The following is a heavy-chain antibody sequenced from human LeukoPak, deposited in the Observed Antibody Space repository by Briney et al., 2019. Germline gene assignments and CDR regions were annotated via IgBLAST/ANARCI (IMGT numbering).Heavy chain of an antibody. D-gene: IGHD2-15*01. CDR3: SRELGGAGGRPYYFDY. CDR1: GGTFSSYA. CDR2: IIPIFGTA. V-gene: IGHV1-69*13. J-gene: IGHJ4*02. Sequence: SVKVSCKASGGTFSSYAISWVRQAPGQGLEWMGGIIPIFGTANYAQKFQGRVTITADESTSTAYMDLSSLRSEDTAVYYWSRELGGAGGRPYYFDYWGPGNLVTVS.